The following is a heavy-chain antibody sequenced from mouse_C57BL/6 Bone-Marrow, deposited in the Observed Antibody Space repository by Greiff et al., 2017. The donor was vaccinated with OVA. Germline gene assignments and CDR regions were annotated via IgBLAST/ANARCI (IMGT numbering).Heavy chain of an antibody. CDR2: INPYNGGT. Sequence: EVQLQQSGPVLVKPGASVKMSCKASGYTFTDYYMTWVKQSHGKSLEWIGVINPYNGGTSYNQKFKGKATLTVDKSSSTAYMELNSLTSEDSAVYYCARWYGNYGGTFDYWGQGTTLTVSS. D-gene: IGHD2-10*02. V-gene: IGHV1-19*01. CDR1: GYTFTDYY. J-gene: IGHJ2*01. CDR3: ARWYGNYGGTFDY.